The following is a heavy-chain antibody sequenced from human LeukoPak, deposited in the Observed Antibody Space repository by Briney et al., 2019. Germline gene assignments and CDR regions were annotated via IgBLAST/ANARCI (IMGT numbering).Heavy chain of an antibody. CDR3: ASEDSSGPTS. Sequence: GGSLRLSCAASGFTFSSYAVHWVRQAPGKGLEWVAVISYDGSNKYYADSVKGRFTISRDNSKNTLYLQMNSLRAEDTAVYYCASEDSSGPTSWGQGTLVTVSS. V-gene: IGHV3-30-3*01. J-gene: IGHJ4*02. CDR2: ISYDGSNK. D-gene: IGHD3-22*01. CDR1: GFTFSSYA.